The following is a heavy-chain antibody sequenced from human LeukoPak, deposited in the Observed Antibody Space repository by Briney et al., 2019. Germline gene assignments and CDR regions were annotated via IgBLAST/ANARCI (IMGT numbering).Heavy chain of an antibody. CDR3: TRQPPAPLRGIWSVAEDGGAFDI. Sequence: PGGSLRLSCAASGFTFSSYGMHWVRQAPGKGLEWVAVISYDGSNKYYADSVKGRFTISRDNSKNTLYLQMNSLRAEDTAVYYCTRQPPAPLRGIWSVAEDGGAFDIWGQGTVVTVSS. V-gene: IGHV3-30*03. J-gene: IGHJ3*02. CDR1: GFTFSSYG. D-gene: IGHD3-10*01. CDR2: ISYDGSNK.